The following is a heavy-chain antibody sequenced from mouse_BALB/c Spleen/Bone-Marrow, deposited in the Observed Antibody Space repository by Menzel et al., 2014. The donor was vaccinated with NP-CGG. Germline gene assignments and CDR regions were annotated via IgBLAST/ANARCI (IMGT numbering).Heavy chain of an antibody. CDR1: GYTFTNPW. CDR2: IHPNSGNT. Sequence: QVQLKQSGSVLVRPGASVKLSCKASGYTFTNPWLHWANQRPGQGLEWIGEIHPNSGNTNYNEKFKDKATLTVDTSSSTAYVDLSSLTSEDSAVYYCARHHRYAYYFDYWDQGTTLTVSS. J-gene: IGHJ2*01. CDR3: ARHHRYAYYFDY. V-gene: IGHV1S130*01. D-gene: IGHD2-14*01.